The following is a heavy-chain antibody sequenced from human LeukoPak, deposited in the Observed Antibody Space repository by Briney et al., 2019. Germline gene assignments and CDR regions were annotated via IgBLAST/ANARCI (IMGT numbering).Heavy chain of an antibody. CDR2: ISASKGNT. J-gene: IGHJ4*02. D-gene: IGHD2-15*01. V-gene: IGHV1-18*01. Sequence: SVRVSCQASGCTFTTYGISWVRQAPGQGLEWMGWISASKGNTNYAQKFQDRVSLTTDTSTSTAYMELRSLTSDDTAVYYCARRRLGSGGWFPFDYWGQGTLVTVSS. CDR3: ARRRLGSGGWFPFDY. CDR1: GCTFTTYG.